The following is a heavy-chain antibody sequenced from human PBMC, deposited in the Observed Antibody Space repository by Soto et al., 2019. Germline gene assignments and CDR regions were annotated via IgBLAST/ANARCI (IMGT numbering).Heavy chain of an antibody. D-gene: IGHD5-12*01. CDR1: GYTLTDYY. Sequence: QVHLVQSGAEVKRPGASVKVSCKASGYTLTDYYIHWVRQAPGQGLEWLGWINPNSGGTNYAQKFRGRVAXSRDTSISTSYLELGRLTTDDTAVYYCARDGGVASVYGMDVWGQGTTVTVSS. V-gene: IGHV1-2*02. CDR2: INPNSGGT. CDR3: ARDGGVASVYGMDV. J-gene: IGHJ6*02.